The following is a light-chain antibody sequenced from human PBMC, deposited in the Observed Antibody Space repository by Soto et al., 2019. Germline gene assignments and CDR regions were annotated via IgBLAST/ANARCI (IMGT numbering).Light chain of an antibody. CDR2: SNN. V-gene: IGLV1-44*01. CDR3: VAGDDSLNVFGV. Sequence: QSVLTQPPSASGTPGQRVTISCSGSSSNIGSNTVNWYQQLPGTAPKLVIYSNNQRPSGVPDRFSGSKSGTSASLAISGLQSEYGAFYYCVAGDDSLNVFGVSGGGTKLTVL. CDR1: SSNIGSNT. J-gene: IGLJ2*01.